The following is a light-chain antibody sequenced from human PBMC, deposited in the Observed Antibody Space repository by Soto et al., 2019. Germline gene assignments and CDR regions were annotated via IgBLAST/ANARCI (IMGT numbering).Light chain of an antibody. J-gene: IGKJ2*01. CDR3: QQYNSYSPYT. Sequence: DIQMTQSPSTLSASVGDRVTITCRASQSISSWLAWYQQKPGKAPKLLIYKASSLESGVPSRFSGSGSGTECTLTISSLQPADFATYYCQQYNSYSPYTFGQGTKLEIK. CDR2: KAS. V-gene: IGKV1-5*03. CDR1: QSISSW.